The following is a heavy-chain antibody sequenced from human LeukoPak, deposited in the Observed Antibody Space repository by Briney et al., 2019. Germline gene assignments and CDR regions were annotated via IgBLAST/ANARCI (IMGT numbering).Heavy chain of an antibody. CDR3: TGHLIGSTPFDY. CDR2: IRSKPNSYAT. Sequence: GGSLRLSCAASGFTFSDSAFHWVRQASGKGLEWVGRIRSKPNSYATAYTASVKGRFTISRDDSKNMAYLQMNSLNTEDTAMYYCTGHLIGSTPFDYWGQGTLVSVSS. J-gene: IGHJ4*02. CDR1: GFTFSDSA. V-gene: IGHV3-73*01. D-gene: IGHD2-15*01.